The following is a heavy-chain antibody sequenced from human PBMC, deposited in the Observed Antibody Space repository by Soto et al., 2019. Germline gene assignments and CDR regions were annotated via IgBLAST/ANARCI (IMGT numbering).Heavy chain of an antibody. J-gene: IGHJ6*02. CDR3: ARGPNYYGSGHPKYYYYYYGMDV. Sequence: GASVKVSCKASGGTFSSYAISWVRQAPGQGLEWMGGIIPIFGTANYAQKFQGRVTIPADESTSTAYMELSSLRSEDTAVYYCARGPNYYGSGHPKYYYYYYGMDVWGQGTTVIVSS. CDR1: GGTFSSYA. V-gene: IGHV1-69*13. CDR2: IIPIFGTA. D-gene: IGHD3-10*01.